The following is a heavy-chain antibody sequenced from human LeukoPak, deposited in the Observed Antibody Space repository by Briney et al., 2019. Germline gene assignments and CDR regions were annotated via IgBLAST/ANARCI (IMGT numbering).Heavy chain of an antibody. CDR3: ATKLPGIAAAATPLDNWFDP. CDR2: ISAYNGNT. CDR1: GYTFTSYG. V-gene: IGHV1-18*01. J-gene: IGHJ5*02. D-gene: IGHD6-13*01. Sequence: ASVKVSCKASGYTFTSYGISWVRQAPGQGLAWMGWISAYNGNTNYAQKLQGRVTMTTDTSTSTAYMELRSLRSDDTAVYCCATKLPGIAAAATPLDNWFDPWGQGTLVTVSS.